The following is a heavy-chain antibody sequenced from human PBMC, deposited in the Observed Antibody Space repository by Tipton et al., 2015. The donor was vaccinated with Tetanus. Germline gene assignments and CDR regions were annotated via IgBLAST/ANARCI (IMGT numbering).Heavy chain of an antibody. CDR3: ERDNRQVRYSAWFPNGGHAY. Sequence: QSGAEVKKPGASVKVSCKASGYTFTSYGISWVRQAPGQGLEWMGWISAYNGNTNYAQKLQGRVTMTTDTSTSTAFMELRSLRSDDTAVDYCERDNRQVRYSAWFPNGGHAYWGQRTLVTVSS. CDR2: ISAYNGNT. J-gene: IGHJ4*02. V-gene: IGHV1-18*01. D-gene: IGHD3-9*01. CDR1: GYTFTSYG.